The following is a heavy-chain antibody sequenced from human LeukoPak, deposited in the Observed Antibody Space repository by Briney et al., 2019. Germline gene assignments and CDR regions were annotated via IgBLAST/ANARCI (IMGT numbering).Heavy chain of an antibody. V-gene: IGHV3-23*01. CDR2: ISGSGGST. Sequence: GGSLRLSCAASGFTFSSYAMSWVRQAPGKGLEWVSAISGSGGSTYYADSVKGRFTISRDNSKNTLYLQMNSLRAEDTAVYYCAKDLDYYDSSGYSGAFDIWGQGTMVTVSS. J-gene: IGHJ3*02. CDR3: AKDLDYYDSSGYSGAFDI. D-gene: IGHD3-22*01. CDR1: GFTFSSYA.